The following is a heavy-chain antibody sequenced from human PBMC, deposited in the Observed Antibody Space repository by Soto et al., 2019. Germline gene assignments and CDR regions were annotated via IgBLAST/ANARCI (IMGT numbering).Heavy chain of an antibody. J-gene: IGHJ4*02. CDR1: GFTFSSYN. V-gene: IGHV3-48*02. Sequence: EVQLVESGGGLVQPGGSLRLSCAASGFTFSSYNMNWVRQAPGKGLEWVSYISSSSSTIYADSMKGRFTISRDNAKHSLYLQMNSLRDEDTAVYYCARARGNYIDYWGQGTLVTVSS. D-gene: IGHD1-26*01. CDR3: ARARGNYIDY. CDR2: ISSSSSTI.